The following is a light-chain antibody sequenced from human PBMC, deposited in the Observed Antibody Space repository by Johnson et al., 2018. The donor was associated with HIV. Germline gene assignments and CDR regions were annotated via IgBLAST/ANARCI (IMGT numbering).Light chain of an antibody. V-gene: IGLV1-51*01. CDR2: DND. CDR1: SSNIGNNY. J-gene: IGLJ1*01. Sequence: QSVLTQPPSVSAAPGQKVTISCSGSSSNIGNNYVSWYQQIPGTAPKVLIYDNDNRPSGIPDRFSGSKSGTSATLGITGLQTGAEADYYCGTWDSSLSVYVFGTGTKVTVL. CDR3: GTWDSSLSVYV.